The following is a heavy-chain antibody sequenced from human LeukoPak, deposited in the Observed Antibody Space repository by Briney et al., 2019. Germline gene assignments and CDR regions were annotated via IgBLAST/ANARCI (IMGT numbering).Heavy chain of an antibody. CDR3: AKDRVYYYDSSGSYWDY. V-gene: IGHV3-23*01. D-gene: IGHD3-22*01. CDR2: ISGSGGST. CDR1: GFTFSSYA. J-gene: IGHJ4*02. Sequence: PGGSLRLSCAASGFTFSSYAMCWVRQAPGKGLEWVSAISGSGGSTYYADSVKGRFTISRDNSKNTLYLQMNSLRAEDTAVYCCAKDRVYYYDSSGSYWDYWGQGTLVTVSS.